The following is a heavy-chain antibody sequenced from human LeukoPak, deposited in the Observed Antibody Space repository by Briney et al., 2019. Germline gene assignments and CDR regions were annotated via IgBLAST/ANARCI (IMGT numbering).Heavy chain of an antibody. CDR1: GGSISSSSYY. J-gene: IGHJ4*02. CDR2: IYYSGST. V-gene: IGHV4-39*07. Sequence: SETLSLTCTVSGGSISSSSYYWGWIRQPPGKGLEWIGSIYYSGSTYYNPSLKGRVTISVDTSKNQFSLKLSSVTAADTAVYYCAVAGGSAYWGQGTLVTVSS. CDR3: AVAGGSAY. D-gene: IGHD6-19*01.